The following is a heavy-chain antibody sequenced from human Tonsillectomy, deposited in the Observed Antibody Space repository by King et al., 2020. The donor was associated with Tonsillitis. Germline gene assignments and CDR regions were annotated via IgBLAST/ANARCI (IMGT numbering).Heavy chain of an antibody. D-gene: IGHD4-17*01. CDR2: ISASNVYI. Sequence: VQLVESGGGLVKPGGSLRLSCAASGFTFTSYTMNWVRQAPGKGLSWVSSISASNVYIYYADSVKGRFTISRDNAKNSLYLQMNSLRAEDTAVYYCAGDTINGDFDSPLGYWGQGTLVTVSS. V-gene: IGHV3-21*01. CDR1: GFTFTSYT. J-gene: IGHJ4*02. CDR3: AGDTINGDFDSPLGY.